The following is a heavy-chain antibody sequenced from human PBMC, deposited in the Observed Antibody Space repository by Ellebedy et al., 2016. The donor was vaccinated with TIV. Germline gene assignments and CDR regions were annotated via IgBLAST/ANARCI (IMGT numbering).Heavy chain of an antibody. Sequence: GESLKISCKGSGYSFTTYWIGWVPQMPGKGLEWMGIIYPGDSDTRYNPSLQGQVTISADKSITAAYLQWSSLKASDTAMYYCARRWAVTTGAMDAFDSWGQGTMVTVSS. CDR2: IYPGDSDT. D-gene: IGHD4-17*01. V-gene: IGHV5-51*01. CDR1: GYSFTTYW. J-gene: IGHJ3*02. CDR3: ARRWAVTTGAMDAFDS.